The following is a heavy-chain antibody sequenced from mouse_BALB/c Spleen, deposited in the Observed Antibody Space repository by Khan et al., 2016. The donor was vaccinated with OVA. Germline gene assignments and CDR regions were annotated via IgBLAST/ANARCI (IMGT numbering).Heavy chain of an antibody. D-gene: IGHD3-1*01. CDR3: ERSVLELQTRFAN. CDR2: INPYNDYT. V-gene: IGHV1S136*01. J-gene: IGHJ3*01. Sequence: EVQLQQSGPELVKPGASVKMSCKASGYTFTSYVMHWVKQKPGQGLEWIGYINPYNDYTNFNEKFKGKATLTSDKSSSTAYMELSSLTSEDSAVYYCERSVLELQTRFANWGQGTLVTVSA. CDR1: GYTFTSYV.